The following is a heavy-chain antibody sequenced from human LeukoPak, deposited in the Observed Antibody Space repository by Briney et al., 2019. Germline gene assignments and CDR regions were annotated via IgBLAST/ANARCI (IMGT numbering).Heavy chain of an antibody. Sequence: PGGSLRLSCAASDFTFSSSGMHWVRQAPGKGLEWVAFIRYDGSSKYYAESVRGRFTISRDNLKNRLYLQMNSLRTEDTAVYYCAKEGYSRGYYSYYYMDVWGKGTTVTVSS. CDR3: AKEGYSRGYYSYYYMDV. V-gene: IGHV3-30*02. J-gene: IGHJ6*03. D-gene: IGHD6-13*01. CDR2: IRYDGSSK. CDR1: DFTFSSSG.